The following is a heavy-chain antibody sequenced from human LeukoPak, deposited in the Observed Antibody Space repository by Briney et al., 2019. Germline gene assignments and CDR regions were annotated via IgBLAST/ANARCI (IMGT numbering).Heavy chain of an antibody. CDR2: ISGSGGST. J-gene: IGHJ4*02. V-gene: IGHV3-23*01. CDR3: AKRGSYSSSWYDYYFDY. Sequence: PGGSLRLSCAASGFTFSSYAMSWVRQAPGKGLEWVSAISGSGGSTYYADSVKGRFTISRDNSKNTLYLQMNSLRAEDTAVYYCAKRGSYSSSWYDYYFDYWGQGTLVTVSS. D-gene: IGHD6-13*01. CDR1: GFTFSSYA.